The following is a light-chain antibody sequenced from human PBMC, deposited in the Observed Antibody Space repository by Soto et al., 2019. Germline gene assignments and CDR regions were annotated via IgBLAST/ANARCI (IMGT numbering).Light chain of an antibody. CDR3: QQYHTFWWT. Sequence: DIHSNQNPFTLVAREQDTVIMTHRGSQTIINWLAWYQQKPGKAPKLLIYKASTLEGEVPSRFSGSGSETEFTLTINSLQPDDSATYYCQQYHTFWWTFGQGTKVDI. V-gene: IGKV1-5*03. CDR1: QTIINW. CDR2: KAS. J-gene: IGKJ1*01.